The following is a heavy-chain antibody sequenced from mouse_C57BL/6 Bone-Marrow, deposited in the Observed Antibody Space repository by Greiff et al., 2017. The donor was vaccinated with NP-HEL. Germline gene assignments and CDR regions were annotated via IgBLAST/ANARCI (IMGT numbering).Heavy chain of an antibody. CDR1: GYTFTSYW. D-gene: IGHD4-1*01. J-gene: IGHJ3*01. CDR2: IDPSDSYT. Sequence: VQLQQPGAELVKPGASVKLSCKASGYTFTSYWMQWVKQRPGQGLEWIGEIDPSDSYTNYNQKFKGKATLTVDTSSSTAYMQLSSLTSEDSAVYYCARSGWDGYWGQGTLVTVSA. CDR3: ARSGWDGY. V-gene: IGHV1-50*01.